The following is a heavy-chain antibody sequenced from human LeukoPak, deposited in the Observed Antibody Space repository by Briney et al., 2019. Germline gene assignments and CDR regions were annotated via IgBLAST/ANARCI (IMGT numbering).Heavy chain of an antibody. Sequence: GGSLRLSCAASGFTFSSYSMNWVRQAPGKGLEWVSSISSSSSYIYYADSVKGRFTISRDNAKNSLYLQMNSLRAEDTAVYYCARWIGQQLVLGGGYFDYWGQGTLVTVSS. J-gene: IGHJ4*02. V-gene: IGHV3-21*01. CDR1: GFTFSSYS. CDR3: ARWIGQQLVLGGGYFDY. D-gene: IGHD6-13*01. CDR2: ISSSSSYI.